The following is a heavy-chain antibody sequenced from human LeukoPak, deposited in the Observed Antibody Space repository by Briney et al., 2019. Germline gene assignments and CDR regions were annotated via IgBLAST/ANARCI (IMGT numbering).Heavy chain of an antibody. D-gene: IGHD6-19*01. V-gene: IGHV3-30*02. Sequence: GGSLRLSCAASGFTFSSYGMHWVRQAPGKGLEWVAFIWNDGSNKFYADSVKGRFTISRDNSKKTLYLQMNSLRAEDTATYYCVKDMEKWPVLDLWGQGTLVIVSS. CDR3: VKDMEKWPVLDL. CDR2: IWNDGSNK. CDR1: GFTFSSYG. J-gene: IGHJ5*02.